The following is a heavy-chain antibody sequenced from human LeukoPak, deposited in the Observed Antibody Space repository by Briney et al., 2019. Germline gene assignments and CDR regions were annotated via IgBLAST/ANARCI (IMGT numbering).Heavy chain of an antibody. V-gene: IGHV1-8*01. CDR2: MNPNSGNT. J-gene: IGHJ4*02. D-gene: IGHD5-18*01. Sequence: ASVKVSCKASGYTFTSYDINWVRQATGQGLEWMGWMNPNSGNTGYAQKFQGRVTMTRNTSTSTVYMELSSLRSEDTAVYYCARDLGYSYHFDYWGQGTLVTVSS. CDR3: ARDLGYSYHFDY. CDR1: GYTFTSYD.